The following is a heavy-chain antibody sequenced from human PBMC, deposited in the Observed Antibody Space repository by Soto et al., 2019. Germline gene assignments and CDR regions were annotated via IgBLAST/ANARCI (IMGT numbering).Heavy chain of an antibody. CDR3: AKRAYGSDFDY. V-gene: IGHV3-23*01. CDR2: ISGSGDST. J-gene: IGHJ4*02. CDR1: GFTFSSYA. Sequence: EVQLLESGGGLVQPGGSLRLSCAASGFTFSSYAMNWVRQAPGKGLEWVSVISGSGDSTYYADSVKGRFTISRDNSKYTLYLQMNSLRAEDTAVYYCAKRAYGSDFDYWGQGTLFTVSS. D-gene: IGHD3-10*01.